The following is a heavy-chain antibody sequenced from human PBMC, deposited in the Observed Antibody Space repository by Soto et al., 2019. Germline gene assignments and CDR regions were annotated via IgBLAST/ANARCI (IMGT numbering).Heavy chain of an antibody. CDR1: GGSISSSSYY. CDR3: ARENLYSYGLWYFDY. J-gene: IGHJ4*02. CDR2: IYYSGST. D-gene: IGHD5-18*01. V-gene: IGHV4-39*02. Sequence: QLQLQESGPGLVKPSETLSLTCTVSGGSISSSSYYWGWIRQPPGKGLEWIGSIYYSGSTYYNPSLKSRVTISVDTSKNQFSLKLSSVTAADTAVYYCARENLYSYGLWYFDYWGQGTLVTVSS.